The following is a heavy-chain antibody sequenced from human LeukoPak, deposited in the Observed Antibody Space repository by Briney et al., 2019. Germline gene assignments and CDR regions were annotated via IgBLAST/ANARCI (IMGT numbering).Heavy chain of an antibody. V-gene: IGHV4-61*02. CDR2: IYTSGST. CDR1: GGSISSGSYY. Sequence: SQTLSLTCTVSGGSISSGSYYWSWIRQPAGKGLEWIGRIYTSGSTNYNPSLKSRVTISVDTSKNQFSLKLSSVTAADTAVYYCARGYYYDSSWDWFDPWGQGTLVTVSS. D-gene: IGHD3-22*01. CDR3: ARGYYYDSSWDWFDP. J-gene: IGHJ5*02.